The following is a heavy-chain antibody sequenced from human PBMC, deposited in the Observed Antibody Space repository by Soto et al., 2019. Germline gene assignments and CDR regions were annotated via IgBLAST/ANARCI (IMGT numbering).Heavy chain of an antibody. Sequence: SATLALTCTFSGHSVTSGSCYWNWCWQPRGEGLEWFGYIYYSGSTNYNPSLKSRVTISVDTSKNQFSLKLSSVTAADTAVYYCARDAGYYYGSGSYYLVPYYYYGMDVWGQGTTVT. V-gene: IGHV4-61*01. D-gene: IGHD3-10*01. CDR3: ARDAGYYYGSGSYYLVPYYYYGMDV. J-gene: IGHJ6*02. CDR1: GHSVTSGSCY. CDR2: IYYSGST.